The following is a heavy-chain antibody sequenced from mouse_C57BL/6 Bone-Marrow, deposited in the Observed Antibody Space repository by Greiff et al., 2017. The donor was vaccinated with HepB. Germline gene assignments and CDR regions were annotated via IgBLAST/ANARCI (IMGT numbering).Heavy chain of an antibody. V-gene: IGHV2-6-1*01. J-gene: IGHJ1*03. CDR3: ARHHYDYHWYFDV. D-gene: IGHD2-4*01. CDR2: IWSDGST. Sequence: QVQLQQSGPGLVAPSQSLSITCTVSGFSLTSYGVHWVRQPPGKGLEWLVVIWSDGSTTYNSALKSRLSISKDNSKSQVFLKMNSLQTDDTAMYYCARHHYDYHWYFDVWGTGTTVTVSS. CDR1: GFSLTSYG.